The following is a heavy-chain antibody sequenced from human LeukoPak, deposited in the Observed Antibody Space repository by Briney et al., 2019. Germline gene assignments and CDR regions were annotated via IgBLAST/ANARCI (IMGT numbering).Heavy chain of an antibody. CDR2: IWYDGSKK. J-gene: IGHJ5*02. CDR1: GFTFSSYG. D-gene: IGHD5-18*01. V-gene: IGHV3-33*01. CDR3: ARDSGYSYGYDH. Sequence: GRSLRLSCAASGFTFSSYGMHWVRQAPGKGLEWVAVIWYDGSKKYYADSVKGRFTISRDNSKNTLYLQMNSLRAEDTAVYYCARDSGYSYGYDHWGQGTLVTVSS.